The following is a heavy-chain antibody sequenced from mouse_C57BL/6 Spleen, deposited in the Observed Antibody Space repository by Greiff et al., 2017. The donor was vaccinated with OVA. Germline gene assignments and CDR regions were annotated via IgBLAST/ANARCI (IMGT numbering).Heavy chain of an antibody. CDR1: GYTFTSYW. V-gene: IGHV1-53*01. D-gene: IGHD2-12*01. J-gene: IGHJ2*01. Sequence: QVQLQQPGTELVKPGASVKLSCKASGYTFTSYWMHWVKQRPGQGLEWIGNINPSNGGTNYNEKFKSKATLTVDRSSSTAYMQLSSLTSEDSAVYYCARSTTVTTCYFDYWGKGATLSVSS. CDR3: ARSTTVTTCYFDY. CDR2: INPSNGGT.